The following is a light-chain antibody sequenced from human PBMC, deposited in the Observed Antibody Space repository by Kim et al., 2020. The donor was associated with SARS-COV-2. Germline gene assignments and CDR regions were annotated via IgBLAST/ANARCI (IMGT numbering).Light chain of an antibody. CDR2: GAS. J-gene: IGKJ4*01. Sequence: LSPGERATLSCRASQSVPSNPLAWDQQTPGQTPRLLIYGASSRAPGIPDRFSGSGSGTDFSLTISRLEPEDFAVYYCQQYGSSPRFGGGTKVDIK. CDR3: QQYGSSPR. CDR1: QSVPSNP. V-gene: IGKV3-20*01.